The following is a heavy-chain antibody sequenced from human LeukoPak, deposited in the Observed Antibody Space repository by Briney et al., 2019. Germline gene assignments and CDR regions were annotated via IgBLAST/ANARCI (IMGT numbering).Heavy chain of an antibody. CDR3: ARDGADVYGRAFDY. V-gene: IGHV4-4*07. D-gene: IGHD3-10*01. CDR2: IHASGTT. CDR1: GGSISSYF. Sequence: PSETLSLTCNVSGGSISSYFWTWIRQPAGKGLEWIGRIHASGTTNYNSSLKSRVSMSVDTSKNQFSLKLTSVTAADTAVYFCARDGADVYGRAFDYWGQGTLVSVSS. J-gene: IGHJ4*02.